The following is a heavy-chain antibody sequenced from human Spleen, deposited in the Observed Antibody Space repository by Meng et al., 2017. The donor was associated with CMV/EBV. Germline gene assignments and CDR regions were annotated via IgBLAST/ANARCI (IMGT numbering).Heavy chain of an antibody. CDR2: INHDGNEK. CDR3: ASPTITSGHFDC. Sequence: GESLKISCAASGFTFSTYWMTWVRQAPGRGLEWVANINHDGNEKYYVDSVKGRFTISRDNAKNSLYLQMNSLRAEDTAVYYCASPTITSGHFDCWGQGTLVTVSS. J-gene: IGHJ4*02. V-gene: IGHV3-7*03. D-gene: IGHD4-11*01. CDR1: GFTFSTYW.